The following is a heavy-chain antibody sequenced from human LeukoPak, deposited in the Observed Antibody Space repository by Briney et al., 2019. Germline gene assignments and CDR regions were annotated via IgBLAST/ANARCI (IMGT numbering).Heavy chain of an antibody. D-gene: IGHD3-3*01. Sequence: GSLRLSCAASGFTFSSYSMNWVRQAPGKGLEWVSSISSSSSYIYYADSVKGRFTISRDNSKNTLYLQMNSLRAEDTAVYYCARDQEGYDFWSGYYDYWGQGTLVTVSS. J-gene: IGHJ4*02. V-gene: IGHV3-21*01. CDR2: ISSSSSYI. CDR3: ARDQEGYDFWSGYYDY. CDR1: GFTFSSYS.